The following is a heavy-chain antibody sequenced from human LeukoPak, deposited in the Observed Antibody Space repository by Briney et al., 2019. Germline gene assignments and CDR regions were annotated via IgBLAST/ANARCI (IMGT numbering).Heavy chain of an antibody. J-gene: IGHJ4*02. D-gene: IGHD6-19*01. CDR1: GFTVSSNY. Sequence: GGSLRLSCAASGFTVSSNYMSWVRQAPGKGLEWVSVIYSGGSTYYADSVKGRFTISRDNSKNTLYLQMNSLRAEDTAAYYCARGLKYSSGWYYFDYWGQGTLVTVSS. CDR2: IYSGGST. V-gene: IGHV3-53*01. CDR3: ARGLKYSSGWYYFDY.